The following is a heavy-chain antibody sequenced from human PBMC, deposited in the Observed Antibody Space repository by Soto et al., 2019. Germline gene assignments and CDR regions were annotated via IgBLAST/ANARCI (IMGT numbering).Heavy chain of an antibody. CDR1: GFTFRTYW. D-gene: IGHD1-20*01. CDR2: INQDGSTK. J-gene: IGHJ3*02. CDR3: ARDPHNSAFDI. V-gene: IGHV3-7*04. Sequence: EVQLVESGGGLVQPGGSLRLSCAASGFTFRTYWMSWVRQIPGKGLEFVTNINQDGSTKNYVDSVKGRFTISRDNARNSLYLQMESLRVDDTALYYCARDPHNSAFDIWRHGTMVTVAS.